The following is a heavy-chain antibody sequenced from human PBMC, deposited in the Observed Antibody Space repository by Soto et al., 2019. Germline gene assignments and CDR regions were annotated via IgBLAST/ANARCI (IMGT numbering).Heavy chain of an antibody. CDR1: GGSISSGGYY. V-gene: IGHV4-31*03. CDR2: IYYSGST. Sequence: QVQLQESGPGLVKPSQTLSLTCTVSGGSISSGGYYWSWIRQHPGKGLEWIGYIYYSGSTYYNPSRKSGVPISVGTSKNPFSLKLSSVTAAETAVYYCARGRLWRPPGGFDPWGQGTLVTVSS. D-gene: IGHD2-21*01. J-gene: IGHJ5*02. CDR3: ARGRLWRPPGGFDP.